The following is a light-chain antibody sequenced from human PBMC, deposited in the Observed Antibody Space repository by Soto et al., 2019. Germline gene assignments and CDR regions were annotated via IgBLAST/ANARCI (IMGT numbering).Light chain of an antibody. CDR2: GNN. Sequence: QAVVTQPPSVSGAPGQRVTISCTGSSSNIGAGYDVQWYQQIPGTAPRLLIHGNNNRPSGVPDRFSGSKSGTSASLAITGLQAEDEADYYCQSYDDSLSGSRVFGAGT. CDR1: SSNIGAGYD. V-gene: IGLV1-40*01. J-gene: IGLJ1*01. CDR3: QSYDDSLSGSRV.